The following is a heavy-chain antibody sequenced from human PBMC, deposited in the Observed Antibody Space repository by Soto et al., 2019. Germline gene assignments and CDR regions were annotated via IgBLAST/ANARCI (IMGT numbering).Heavy chain of an antibody. CDR1: GFTFSDYY. CDR3: ARDPVAATGGDWFDP. Sequence: QVQLVESGGGLVKPGGSLRLSCAASGFTFSDYYMSWIRQAPGKGLEWVSYMSSSGSIIDYADSVKGRFTISRDNAKNSLYLQMSSLRAEDTAVYYCARDPVAATGGDWFDPGGQGTLVTVSS. J-gene: IGHJ5*02. V-gene: IGHV3-11*01. D-gene: IGHD6-19*01. CDR2: MSSSGSII.